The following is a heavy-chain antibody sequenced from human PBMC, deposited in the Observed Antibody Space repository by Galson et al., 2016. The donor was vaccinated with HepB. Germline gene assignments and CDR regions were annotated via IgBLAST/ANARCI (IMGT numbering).Heavy chain of an antibody. CDR2: ISSSCTYA. V-gene: IGHV3-11*06. CDR3: ARDPSYIAAAGRGDY. J-gene: IGHJ4*02. D-gene: IGHD6-13*01. CDR1: GFIFSDYY. Sequence: SLRLSCPASGFIFSDYYMSWIRQAPGKGLEWVSHISSSCTYAKYADSVKGRFTISRDNAKNTLYLQMNSLTAEDTAVYYCARDPSYIAAAGRGDYWGQGTLVTVSS.